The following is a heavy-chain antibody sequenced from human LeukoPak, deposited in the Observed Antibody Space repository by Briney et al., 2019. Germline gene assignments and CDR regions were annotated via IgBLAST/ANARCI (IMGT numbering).Heavy chain of an antibody. Sequence: SETLSLTCTVSGDSISTSSYYWGWIRQPPGRGLEWLGSIYYSGSTYYNPSLKSRVTISVDTSKNQFSLNLYSVTAADTAVFYCARSYYYDYRQIDYWGQGTLVTVSS. J-gene: IGHJ4*02. CDR1: GDSISTSSYY. V-gene: IGHV4-39*01. CDR2: IYYSGST. CDR3: ARSYYYDYRQIDY. D-gene: IGHD3-22*01.